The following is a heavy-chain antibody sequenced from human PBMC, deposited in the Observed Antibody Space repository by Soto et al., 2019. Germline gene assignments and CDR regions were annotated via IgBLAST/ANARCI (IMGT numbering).Heavy chain of an antibody. CDR3: AGRGPIAVAGVDY. Sequence: SETLSLTCNVSGGSISSYYWSWIRQPPGKGLEWIGCIYYSGSTNYNPSLKSRVTISVDTSKNQFSLKLSSVTAADTAVYYCAGRGPIAVAGVDYWGQGTLVTVSS. J-gene: IGHJ4*02. D-gene: IGHD6-19*01. CDR2: IYYSGST. V-gene: IGHV4-59*01. CDR1: GGSISSYY.